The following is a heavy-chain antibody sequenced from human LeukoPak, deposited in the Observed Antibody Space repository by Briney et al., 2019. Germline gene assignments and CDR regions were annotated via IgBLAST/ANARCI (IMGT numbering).Heavy chain of an antibody. CDR3: ARVPDYYYGMDV. CDR1: GFTFSSYD. CDR2: IGTAGGT. Sequence: GGSLRLSCAASGFTFSSYDMHWVRQATGKGLEWASAIGTAGGTYYPGSVKGRFTISRGNAKNSLYLQMNSLRAGDTAVYYCARVPDYYYGMDVWGQGTTVTVSS. J-gene: IGHJ6*02. V-gene: IGHV3-13*01.